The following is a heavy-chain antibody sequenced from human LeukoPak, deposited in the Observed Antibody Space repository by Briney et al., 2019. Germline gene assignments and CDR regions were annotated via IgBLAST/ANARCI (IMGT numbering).Heavy chain of an antibody. CDR1: GLTFSSHR. Sequence: GGSLRLSCAASGLTFSSHRMNWVRQAPGKGLEWISHIRSSSSTSTTYYADSVKGRFTISRDDAKNSLYLQMNSLRGEDTAVYYCASWAGTTAGFSGPFDFGGQGTLVTVSS. CDR3: ASWAGTTAGFSGPFDF. CDR2: IRSSSSTSTT. V-gene: IGHV3-48*01. J-gene: IGHJ4*02. D-gene: IGHD6-25*01.